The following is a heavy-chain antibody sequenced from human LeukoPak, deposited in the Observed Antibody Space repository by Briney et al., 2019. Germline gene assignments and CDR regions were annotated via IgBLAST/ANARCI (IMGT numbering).Heavy chain of an antibody. CDR2: ISGSGGST. D-gene: IGHD2-2*01. V-gene: IGHV3-23*01. J-gene: IGHJ4*02. Sequence: PGGSLRLSCAASGFTFSSYAMSWVRQAPGKGLEWLSAISGSGGSTYYADSVKGRFTISTDNSKNTLYLQMNSLRAEDTAVYYCAKGHAVYCSSTSCYLDYWGQGTLVTVSS. CDR1: GFTFSSYA. CDR3: AKGHAVYCSSTSCYLDY.